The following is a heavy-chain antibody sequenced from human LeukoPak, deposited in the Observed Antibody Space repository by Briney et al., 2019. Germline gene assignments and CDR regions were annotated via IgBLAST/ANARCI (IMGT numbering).Heavy chain of an antibody. CDR1: GGSISSSSYY. CDR2: IYYSGST. D-gene: IGHD3-22*01. J-gene: IGHJ4*02. Sequence: SETLSLTCTVSGGSISSSSYYWGWIRQPPGKGLEWIGSIYYSGSTYYNPSLKSRVTISVDTSKNQFSLKLSSVTAADTAVYYCARVTGYMIEDYFDYWGQGTLVTASS. CDR3: ARVTGYMIEDYFDY. V-gene: IGHV4-39*07.